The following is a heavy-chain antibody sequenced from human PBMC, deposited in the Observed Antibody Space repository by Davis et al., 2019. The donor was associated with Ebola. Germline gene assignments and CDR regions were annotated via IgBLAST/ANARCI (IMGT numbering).Heavy chain of an antibody. CDR3: ARDPEPLYGPVSYYYYGMDV. CDR1: GGTFSSYA. D-gene: IGHD1-14*01. V-gene: IGHV1-69*13. J-gene: IGHJ6*02. CDR2: IIPIFGTA. Sequence: SVKVSCKASGGTFSSYAISWVRQAPGQGLEWMGGIIPIFGTANYAQKFQGRVTITADESTSTAYMELSSLRSEDTAVYYCARDPEPLYGPVSYYYYGMDVWGQGTTVTVSS.